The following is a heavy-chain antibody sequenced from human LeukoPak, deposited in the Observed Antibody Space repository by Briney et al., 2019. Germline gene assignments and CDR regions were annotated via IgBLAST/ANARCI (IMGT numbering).Heavy chain of an antibody. D-gene: IGHD5-12*01. Sequence: PGGSLRLPCAASGFTFRSSEMNWVRQAPGKGLEWVSYISDGGKTKYYADSVKGRFTISRDNAKNSLYLQMNSLRAEDTAVYYCARDYSGWSLDPWGQGTLVTVSS. CDR1: GFTFRSSE. CDR3: ARDYSGWSLDP. J-gene: IGHJ5*02. CDR2: ISDGGKTK. V-gene: IGHV3-48*03.